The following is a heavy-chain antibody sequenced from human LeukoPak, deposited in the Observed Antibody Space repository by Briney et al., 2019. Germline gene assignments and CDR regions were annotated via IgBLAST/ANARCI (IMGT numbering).Heavy chain of an antibody. CDR2: INHSGST. J-gene: IGHJ4*02. CDR1: GGSFSGYY. D-gene: IGHD5-24*01. Sequence: SETLSLTCAVYGGSFSGYYWSWIRQPPGKGLEWIGEINHSGSTNYNPSLKSRVTISVDTSKNHFSLKLSSVTAADTAVYYCATLIAGYNQGPSNYWAQATMVTVNS. CDR3: ATLIAGYNQGPSNY. V-gene: IGHV4-34*01.